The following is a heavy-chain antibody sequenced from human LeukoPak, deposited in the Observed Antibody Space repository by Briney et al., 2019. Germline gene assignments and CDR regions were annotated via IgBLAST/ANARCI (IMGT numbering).Heavy chain of an antibody. V-gene: IGHV3-7*01. CDR3: APRGP. J-gene: IGHJ5*02. CDR2: INQDGSDK. CDR1: GFTFTGHW. Sequence: GGSLRLSCVAAGFTFTGHWMSWVRQAPGKGLGWVANINQDGSDKYYVDSVEGRFTISRDNAKNLLYLEMNSLRDEDTAVYYCAPRGPWGQGTLVTVSS.